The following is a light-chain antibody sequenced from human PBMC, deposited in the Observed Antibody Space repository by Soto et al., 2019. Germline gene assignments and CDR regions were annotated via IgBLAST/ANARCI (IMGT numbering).Light chain of an antibody. CDR3: SSYTASRTRI. V-gene: IGLV2-14*03. CDR1: SSDVGGYDY. J-gene: IGLJ2*01. Sequence: QSVLTQPASVSGSPGQSITISCTGTSSDVGGYDYVSWYQHHPGKAPKLIIYDVTNGPSGVSNRFFGSKSGNTASLTISGLQTEDEADYYCSSYTASRTRIFGGGTKLTVL. CDR2: DVT.